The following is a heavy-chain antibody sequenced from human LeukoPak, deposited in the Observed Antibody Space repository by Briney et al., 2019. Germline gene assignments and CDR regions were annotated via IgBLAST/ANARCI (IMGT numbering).Heavy chain of an antibody. D-gene: IGHD5-24*01. CDR3: ARGRDRSKAGDH. CDR1: GGSCDDYY. J-gene: IGHJ4*02. V-gene: IGHV4-34*01. Sequence: SETPSLTCAVYGGSCDDYYCSWIRQPPGKGLEWIGEIHPSGIFYYNSSLMSRVTISIDTYKSQFSLRLTSVTAADTGFYYCARGRDRSKAGDHWGQGSLVTVSS. CDR2: IHPSGIF.